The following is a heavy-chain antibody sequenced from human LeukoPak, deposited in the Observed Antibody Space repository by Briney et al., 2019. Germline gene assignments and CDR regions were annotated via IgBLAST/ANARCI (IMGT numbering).Heavy chain of an antibody. CDR3: ATSFTGVYYFDY. D-gene: IGHD3-9*01. CDR2: IYYSGST. CDR1: GGSISSYY. J-gene: IGHJ4*02. Sequence: SETLSLTCTVSGGSISSYYWSWIRQPPGKGLEWIGYIYYSGSTNYNPSLKSRVTISVDTSKNQFSLKLSSVTAADTAVYYCATSFTGVYYFDYWGQGTLVTVSS. V-gene: IGHV4-59*08.